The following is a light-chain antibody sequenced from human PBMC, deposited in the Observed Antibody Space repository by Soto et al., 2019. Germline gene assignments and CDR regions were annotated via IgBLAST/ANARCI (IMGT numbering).Light chain of an antibody. Sequence: QSVLTQPASVSGSPGQSITISCTGTSSDVGAYNYVSWYQQHPGKAPKLMIYEVNNRPSGVSNRFSGSKSGNTASLTISGLQAEDEADYYCNSYTSSSTLAFGGGTKVTVL. CDR3: NSYTSSSTLA. CDR1: SSDVGAYNY. CDR2: EVN. J-gene: IGLJ2*01. V-gene: IGLV2-14*01.